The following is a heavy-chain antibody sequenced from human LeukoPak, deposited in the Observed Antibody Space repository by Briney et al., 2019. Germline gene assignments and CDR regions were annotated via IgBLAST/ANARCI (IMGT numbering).Heavy chain of an antibody. CDR2: IIPIFGTA. V-gene: IGHV1-69*01. D-gene: IGHD5-18*01. CDR1: GGTFSSYA. J-gene: IGHJ4*02. CDR3: AREAEYSYGTHFDY. Sequence: SVKVSCKASGGTFSSYAISWERQAPGQGLEWVGGIIPIFGTANYAQKFQGRVTITADESTSTAYMELSSLRSEDTAVYYCAREAEYSYGTHFDYWGQGTLVTVSS.